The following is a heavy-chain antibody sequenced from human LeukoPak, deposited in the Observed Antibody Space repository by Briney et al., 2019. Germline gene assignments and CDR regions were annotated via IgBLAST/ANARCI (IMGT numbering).Heavy chain of an antibody. CDR1: TFTFXNYW. V-gene: IGHV3-7*03. D-gene: IGHD1-14*01. CDR3: ARDVLAAGATGTFDI. J-gene: IGHJ3*02. Sequence: PRLSXAASTFTFXNYWMSWVRQAPGKXLEWVANIKQDGSEKYYVDSVKGRFTISRDNAKTSLYLQMNSLRAEDTAVYYCARDVLAAGATGTFDIWGQGTMVTVSS. CDR2: IKQDGSEK.